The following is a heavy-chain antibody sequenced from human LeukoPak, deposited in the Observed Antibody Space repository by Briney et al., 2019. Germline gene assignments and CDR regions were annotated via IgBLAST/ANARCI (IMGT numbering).Heavy chain of an antibody. CDR1: GFTFSTYW. CDR2: IKYDGSEK. D-gene: IGHD2-21*02. Sequence: GGSLRLSCAASGFTFSTYWMSWVRQAPGKGLEWVASIKYDGSEKYYVDSVKGRFTISRDNAKNSLYLQMSSLRAEDTAVYYCARGKSDIDFWGQGTLVTVS. V-gene: IGHV3-7*01. CDR3: ARGKSDIDF. J-gene: IGHJ4*02.